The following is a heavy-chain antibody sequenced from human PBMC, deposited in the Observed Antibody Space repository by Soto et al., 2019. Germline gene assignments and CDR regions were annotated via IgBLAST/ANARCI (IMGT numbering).Heavy chain of an antibody. CDR1: GFTLSSYS. V-gene: IGHV3-21*01. Sequence: GGSLRLSCAASGFTLSSYSMNWVRQAPWKGLEWVSSISSSSSYIYYADSVKGRFTISRDNAKNSLYLQMNSLRAEDTAVYYCARVHPHYSSSPRYWFDSWAQGTLVTVSS. J-gene: IGHJ5*01. CDR3: ARVHPHYSSSPRYWFDS. D-gene: IGHD6-6*01. CDR2: ISSSSSYI.